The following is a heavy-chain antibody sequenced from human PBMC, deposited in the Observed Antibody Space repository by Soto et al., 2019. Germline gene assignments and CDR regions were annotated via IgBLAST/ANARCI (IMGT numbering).Heavy chain of an antibody. CDR3: ARGSTRFGFGEFLYYFDY. D-gene: IGHD3-10*01. J-gene: IGHJ4*02. CDR1: GGSISSYY. V-gene: IGHV4-59*01. Sequence: SETLSLTCTVSGGSISSYYWSWIRQPSGKGLEWIGYIYYSGSTNYNPSLKSRVTISVDTSKNQFSLKLSSVTAADTAVYYCARGSTRFGFGEFLYYFDYWGQGTLVTVSS. CDR2: IYYSGST.